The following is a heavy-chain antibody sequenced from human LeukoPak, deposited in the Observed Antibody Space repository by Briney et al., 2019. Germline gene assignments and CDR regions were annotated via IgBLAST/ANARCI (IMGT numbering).Heavy chain of an antibody. V-gene: IGHV3-48*03. J-gene: IGHJ4*02. D-gene: IGHD6-19*01. CDR1: GFNFRSYE. CDR3: AREIVSAVAGNFDY. CDR2: ISNTDETR. Sequence: EGSLRLSCAASGFNFRSYEMNWVRQAPGKGREWVSYISNTDETRTYADSVKGRFTISRDNAKNSLHLEMNSLRAEDTAVYYCAREIVSAVAGNFDYWGQGTLVTVSS.